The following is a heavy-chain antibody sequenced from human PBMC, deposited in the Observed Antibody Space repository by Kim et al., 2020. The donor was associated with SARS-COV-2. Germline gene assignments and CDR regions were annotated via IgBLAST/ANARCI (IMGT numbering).Heavy chain of an antibody. CDR1: GFTFGDYA. V-gene: IGHV3-49*04. D-gene: IGHD3-3*01. J-gene: IGHJ4*02. CDR3: TRDRPDYDFWSGYYYY. Sequence: GGSLRLSCTASGFTFGDYAMSWVRQAPGKGLEWVGFIRSKAYGGTTEYAASVKGRFTISRDDSKSIAYLQMNSLKTEDTAVYYCTRDRPDYDFWSGYYYYWGQGTLVTVSS. CDR2: IRSKAYGGTT.